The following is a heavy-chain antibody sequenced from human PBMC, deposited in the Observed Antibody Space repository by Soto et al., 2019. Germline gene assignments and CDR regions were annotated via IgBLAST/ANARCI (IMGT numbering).Heavy chain of an antibody. CDR3: ARDRIAVAGTNWFDP. Sequence: GSLRLSCAASGFTFSDYYMSWIRQAPGKGLEWVSYISSSSSYTNYADSVKGRFTISRDNAKNSLYLQMNSLRAEDTAVYYCARDRIAVAGTNWFDPWGQGTLVTVSS. D-gene: IGHD6-19*01. J-gene: IGHJ5*02. V-gene: IGHV3-11*06. CDR2: ISSSSSYT. CDR1: GFTFSDYY.